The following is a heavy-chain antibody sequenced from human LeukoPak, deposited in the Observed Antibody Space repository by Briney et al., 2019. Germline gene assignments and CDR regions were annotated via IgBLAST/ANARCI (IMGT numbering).Heavy chain of an antibody. V-gene: IGHV3-9*01. CDR2: ISWNSGSI. J-gene: IGHJ4*02. Sequence: GGFLRLSCAASGFTFDDYAMHWVRQAPGKGLEWVSGISWNSGSIGYADSVKGRFTISRDNAKNPLYLQMNSLRAEDTALYYCAKAPLRTPYNPHTDYWGQGTLVTVSS. D-gene: IGHD1-1*01. CDR3: AKAPLRTPYNPHTDY. CDR1: GFTFDDYA.